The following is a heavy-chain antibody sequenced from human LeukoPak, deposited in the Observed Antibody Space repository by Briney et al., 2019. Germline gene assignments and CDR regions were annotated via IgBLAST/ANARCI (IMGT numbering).Heavy chain of an antibody. J-gene: IGHJ4*02. CDR1: GFAFSSLD. CDR3: ARWPIAAAPPVYYFDY. V-gene: IGHV3-21*01. D-gene: IGHD6-13*01. Sequence: GGSLRLSCAASGFAFSSLDMGWVRQAPGKGLEWVSAISSSTSHIYYADSVTGRFTISRDNAKNSLYLQMNSLRAEDTAVYYCARWPIAAAPPVYYFDYWGQGTLVTVSS. CDR2: ISSSTSHI.